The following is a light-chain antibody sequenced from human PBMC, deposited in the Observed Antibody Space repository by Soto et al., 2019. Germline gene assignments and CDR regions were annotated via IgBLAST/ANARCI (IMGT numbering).Light chain of an antibody. CDR2: LESSGSQ. CDR1: SGHRSYI. CDR3: ETWNSNTRV. V-gene: IGLV4-60*03. J-gene: IGLJ3*02. Sequence: QAVVTQSSSASASLGSSVNLTCTLSSGHRSYIIAWHQQQPGKAPRFLMRLESSGSQNKGSGVHDRFSGSSSGAARYLTISNLQSEDEADYYCETWNSNTRVFGGGTKLTVL.